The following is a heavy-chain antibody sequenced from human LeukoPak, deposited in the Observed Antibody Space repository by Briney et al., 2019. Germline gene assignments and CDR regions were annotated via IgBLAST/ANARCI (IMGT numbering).Heavy chain of an antibody. CDR3: ARDLYYGFDY. J-gene: IGHJ4*02. CDR2: ISSSSSAI. CDR1: GFTFSSYS. Sequence: GGSLRLSCATSGFTFSSYSMHWVRQAPGKGLECVSYISSSSSAIKYADSVKGRFTISRDNAMNSLYLQMNSLRDKDTAVYYCARDLYYGFDYWGQGTLVSVSS. V-gene: IGHV3-48*02. D-gene: IGHD1-26*01.